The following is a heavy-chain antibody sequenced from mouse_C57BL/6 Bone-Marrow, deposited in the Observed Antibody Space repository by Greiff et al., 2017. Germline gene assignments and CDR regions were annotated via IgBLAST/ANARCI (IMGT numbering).Heavy chain of an antibody. J-gene: IGHJ3*01. CDR1: GYSITSGYY. Sequence: EVKLQESGPGLVKPSQSLSLTCSVTGYSITSGYYWNWIRQFPGNKLEWMGYISYDGSNNYNPSLKNRISITRDTSKNQFFLKLNSVTTEDTATYYCARDPLSFAYWGQGTLVTVSA. CDR3: ARDPLSFAY. CDR2: ISYDGSN. D-gene: IGHD6-1*01. V-gene: IGHV3-6*01.